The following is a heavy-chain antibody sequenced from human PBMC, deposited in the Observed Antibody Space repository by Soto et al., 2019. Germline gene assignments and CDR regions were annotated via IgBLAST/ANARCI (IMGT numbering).Heavy chain of an antibody. J-gene: IGHJ4*02. Sequence: EVQLVESGGDLVKPGGSLRLSCAASGFTFSDAWVTWVRQAPGKGLEWVGRIKRKADGGAIAYAAPVKGRFIISRDDSKNTLYLQMNSLKIEDTAVYFCTTGFRSGGYEYYFDSWGQGTLVTVSS. CDR1: GFTFSDAW. V-gene: IGHV3-15*01. D-gene: IGHD6-19*01. CDR2: IKRKADGGAI. CDR3: TTGFRSGGYEYYFDS.